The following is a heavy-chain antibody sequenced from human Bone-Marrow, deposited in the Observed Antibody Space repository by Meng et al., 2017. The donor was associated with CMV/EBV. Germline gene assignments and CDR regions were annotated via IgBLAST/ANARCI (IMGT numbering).Heavy chain of an antibody. D-gene: IGHD2-2*01. J-gene: IGHJ4*02. CDR3: ARQVVPALPFDN. V-gene: IGHV3-66*02. CDR2: IHRGGRT. Sequence: GGPLRLSCEASGFTVSNNFMSWVRQAPGRGLDWVSVIHRGGRTYYADSVKGRFTISRDNSKNTLYLQMNSLRAEDTAVYYCARQVVPALPFDNWGQGTLVTVSS. CDR1: GFTVSNNF.